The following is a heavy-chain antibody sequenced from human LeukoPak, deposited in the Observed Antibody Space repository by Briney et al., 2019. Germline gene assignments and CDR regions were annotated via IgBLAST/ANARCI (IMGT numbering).Heavy chain of an antibody. CDR3: ARVAGYAAHFDY. J-gene: IGHJ4*02. CDR1: GFTVSSNY. CDR2: ISSSSSTI. D-gene: IGHD5-12*01. Sequence: GGSLRLSCAASGFTVSSNYMNWVRQAPGKGLEWVSYISSSSSTIYYADSVKGRFTISRDNAKNSLYLQMNSLGDEDTAVYYCARVAGYAAHFDYWGQGTLVTVSS. V-gene: IGHV3-48*02.